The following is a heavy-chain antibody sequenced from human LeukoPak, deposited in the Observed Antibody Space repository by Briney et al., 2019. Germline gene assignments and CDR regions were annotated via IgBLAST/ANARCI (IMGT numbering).Heavy chain of an antibody. CDR3: ARGSLARLGELSLKY. V-gene: IGHV4-34*01. D-gene: IGHD3-16*02. Sequence: SETLSLTCAVCGGSFSGYYWSWIRQPPGKGLEWIGEINHSGSTNYNPSLKSRVTISVDTSKNQFSLKLSSVTAADTAVYYCARGSLARLGELSLKYWGQGTLVTVSS. CDR2: INHSGST. CDR1: GGSFSGYY. J-gene: IGHJ4*02.